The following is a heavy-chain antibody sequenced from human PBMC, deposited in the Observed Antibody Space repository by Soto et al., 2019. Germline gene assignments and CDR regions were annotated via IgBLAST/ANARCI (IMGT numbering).Heavy chain of an antibody. D-gene: IGHD2-2*02. V-gene: IGHV6-1*01. CDR3: ARDPPPCWSSTSCYTWAWFEP. CDR1: GDSVSSNSAA. CDR2: TYYRSKWYN. J-gene: IGHJ5*02. Sequence: SQTLSLTCAISGDSVSSNSAAWNWIRQSPSRGLEWLGRTYYRSKWYNDYAVSVKSRITINPDTSKNQFSLQLNSVTPEDTAVYYCARDPPPCWSSTSCYTWAWFEPWGQGTLVTVSS.